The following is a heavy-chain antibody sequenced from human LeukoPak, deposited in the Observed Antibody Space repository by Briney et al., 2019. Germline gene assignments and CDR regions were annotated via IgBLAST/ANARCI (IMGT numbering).Heavy chain of an antibody. V-gene: IGHV3-30*03. Sequence: GGSLRLSCAASGFTFSSYGMHWVRQAPGKGLEWVAVISYDGSNKYYADSVKGRFTISRDNSKNTLYLQMNSLRAEDTAVYYCASYGGNPLDAFDIWGQGTMVTVSS. CDR2: ISYDGSNK. CDR1: GFTFSSYG. D-gene: IGHD4-23*01. J-gene: IGHJ3*02. CDR3: ASYGGNPLDAFDI.